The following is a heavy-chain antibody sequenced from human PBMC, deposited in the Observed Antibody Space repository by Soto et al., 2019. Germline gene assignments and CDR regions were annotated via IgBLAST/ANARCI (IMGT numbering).Heavy chain of an antibody. V-gene: IGHV4-34*01. CDR2: INHSGST. J-gene: IGHJ4*02. D-gene: IGHD1-26*01. CDR1: GGSFSGYY. CDR3: ARGPHFNWDSMIAC. Sequence: QVQLQQWGAGLLKPSETLSLTCAVYGGSFSGYYWSWIRQPPGKGLEWIGKINHSGSTNYNPYLTSRVTISVDTCENQFSLKLSSVPAADTAVYYCARGPHFNWDSMIACWGQGSLVTVSS.